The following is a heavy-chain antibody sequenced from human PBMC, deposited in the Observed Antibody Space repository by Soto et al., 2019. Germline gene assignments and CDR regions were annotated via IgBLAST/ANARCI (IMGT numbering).Heavy chain of an antibody. D-gene: IGHD3-22*01. Sequence: GGSLRLSCAASGFTFSSYGMHWVRQAPGKGLEWVAVIWYDGSNKYYADSVRGRFTISRDSSKNTLYLQMNSLRAEDTAVYYCARGYYDSSGTSPDRCDYWGQGTLVTVSS. CDR2: IWYDGSNK. CDR3: ARGYYDSSGTSPDRCDY. CDR1: GFTFSSYG. V-gene: IGHV3-33*01. J-gene: IGHJ4*02.